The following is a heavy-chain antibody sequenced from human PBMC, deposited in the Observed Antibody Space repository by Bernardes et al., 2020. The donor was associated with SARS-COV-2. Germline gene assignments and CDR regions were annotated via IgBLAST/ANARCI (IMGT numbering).Heavy chain of an antibody. D-gene: IGHD2-15*01. V-gene: IGHV3-74*01. CDR3: ARDFGGPSDY. CDR1: GPSKYW. Sequence: GGHLGGPRVAPGPSKYWMHVVRPGHGEGLGVVSSTGKNGRVLDYADSVRGRFTIFRDNARDTLYLQMDSLTADDTAVYYCARDFGGPSDYWGQGTLVTVSS. CDR2: TGKNGRVL. J-gene: IGHJ4*02.